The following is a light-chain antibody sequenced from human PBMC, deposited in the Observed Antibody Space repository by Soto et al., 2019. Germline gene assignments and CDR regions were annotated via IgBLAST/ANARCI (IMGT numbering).Light chain of an antibody. CDR3: MQALETLGT. CDR1: RSLLHRTGFNY. CDR2: LGS. J-gene: IGKJ4*01. Sequence: EIVLTQSPVSLPVTPGESASISCRSNRSLLHRTGFNYLDWYLKRPGQSPQLLIYLGSNRASGVPDRFSGSGSGTDFTLKISRVEAGDVGVYYCMQALETLGTFGGGTKVEIK. V-gene: IGKV2-28*01.